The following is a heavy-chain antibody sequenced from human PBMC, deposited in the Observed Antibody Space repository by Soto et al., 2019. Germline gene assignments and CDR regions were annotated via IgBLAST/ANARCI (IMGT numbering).Heavy chain of an antibody. CDR1: GGSISSGGYY. Sequence: SETLSLTCNLSGGSISSGGYYSSWVRQHPGKGLEWIGYIYYSGSTYYNPSLKSRVTISVDTSKNQFSLKLSSVTAADTAVYYCARRIKKYYYDSSGVFDYWGQGTLVTVCS. J-gene: IGHJ4*02. CDR2: IYYSGST. D-gene: IGHD3-22*01. CDR3: ARRIKKYYYDSSGVFDY. V-gene: IGHV4-31*03.